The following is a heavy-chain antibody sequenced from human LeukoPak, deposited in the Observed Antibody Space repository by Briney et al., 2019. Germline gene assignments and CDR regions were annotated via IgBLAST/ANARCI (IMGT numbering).Heavy chain of an antibody. CDR2: TYYRSKWYN. D-gene: IGHD3-3*01. J-gene: IGHJ4*02. CDR1: GDSVSSNSAA. CDR3: ARGDYDFWSGYFYY. Sequence: SQTLSLTCAISGDSVSSNSAAWNWIRQSPSRGLEWQGRTYYRSKWYNDYAVSVKSRITINPDTSKNQFSLQLNSVTPEDTAVYYCARGDYDFWSGYFYYWGQGTLVTVSS. V-gene: IGHV6-1*01.